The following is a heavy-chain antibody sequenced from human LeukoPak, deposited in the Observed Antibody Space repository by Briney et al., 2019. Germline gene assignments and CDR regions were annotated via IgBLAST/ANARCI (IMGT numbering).Heavy chain of an antibody. V-gene: IGHV4-59*02. J-gene: IGHJ4*02. D-gene: IGHD4-11*01. CDR3: ARYSNHVDYFDS. CDR1: GDSVSSHY. CDR2: VYYTGTS. Sequence: PSETLSLTCTVSGDSVSSHYWSWIRQPPGKGLEWIAYVYYTGTSNYNPSLKSRVTISIVTSKNQFSLKLISVTAADTAVYYCARYSNHVDYFDSWGQGTLVTVSS.